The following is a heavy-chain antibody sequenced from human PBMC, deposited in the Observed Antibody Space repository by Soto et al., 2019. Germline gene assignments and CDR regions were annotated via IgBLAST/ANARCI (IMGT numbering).Heavy chain of an antibody. V-gene: IGHV1-18*01. CDR1: GYTFTNSG. CDR3: AKVPYYDILYKFDY. D-gene: IGHD3-9*01. J-gene: IGHJ4*02. CDR2: IRVNNGDT. Sequence: ASVKVSCKASGYTFTNSGFSWVRQAPGQGLEWVGWIRVNNGDTHYAQKLQGRVTMTTDTSTSTAFMELRSLRSDDTAVYYCAKVPYYDILYKFDYWGQGTLVTVSS.